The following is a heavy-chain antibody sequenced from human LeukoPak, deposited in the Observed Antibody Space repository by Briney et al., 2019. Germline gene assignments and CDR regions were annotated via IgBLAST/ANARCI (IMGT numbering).Heavy chain of an antibody. Sequence: PVGSLRLSCAASGFTFSTYEMNWVRQAPGKGLEWVSYISTSGSSRFYADSVRGRFTLSRDNVKDSLSLQMNSLRVEDTAVYFCARGWSRDYWGQGTLVTVSS. J-gene: IGHJ4*02. CDR2: ISTSGSSR. CDR1: GFTFSTYE. V-gene: IGHV3-48*03. CDR3: ARGWSRDY.